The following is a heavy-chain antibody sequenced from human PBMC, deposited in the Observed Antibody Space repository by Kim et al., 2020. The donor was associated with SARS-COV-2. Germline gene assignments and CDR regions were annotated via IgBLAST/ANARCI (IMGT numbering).Heavy chain of an antibody. Sequence: SETLSLTCTVSGGSISSYYWSWIRQPPGKGLEWIGYIYYSGSTNYNPSLKSRVTISVDTSKNQFSLKLSSVTAADTAVYYCAGSQFGDILTWDWFDPWGQGTLVTVSS. V-gene: IGHV4-59*13. D-gene: IGHD3-10*01. CDR2: IYYSGST. CDR1: GGSISSYY. J-gene: IGHJ5*02. CDR3: AGSQFGDILTWDWFDP.